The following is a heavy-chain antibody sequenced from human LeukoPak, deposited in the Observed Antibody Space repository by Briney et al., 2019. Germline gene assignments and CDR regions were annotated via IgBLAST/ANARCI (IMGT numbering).Heavy chain of an antibody. Sequence: GGSLRLSCTVSGFTVSSNSWSWVRQAPGKGLEWVSFIYSGGNTHYSDSVKGRFTISRDNSKNTLYLQMDSLRAEDTAVYYCAKDYYYDSNHFDYWGQGTLVTVSS. CDR3: AKDYYYDSNHFDY. CDR1: GFTVSSNS. J-gene: IGHJ4*02. CDR2: IYSGGNT. D-gene: IGHD3-22*01. V-gene: IGHV3-53*01.